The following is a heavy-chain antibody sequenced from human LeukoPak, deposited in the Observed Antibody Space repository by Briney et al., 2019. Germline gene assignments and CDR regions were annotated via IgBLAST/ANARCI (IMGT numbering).Heavy chain of an antibody. J-gene: IGHJ6*02. V-gene: IGHV3-11*01. CDR1: GFTFSDYY. Sequence: GGSLRLSCAASGFTFSDYYMTWIRQAPGKGLEWVSYISGVASDIYYADSVKGRFTISRDNAKKSVYLQMNSLRAEDTAAYYCARGGAHGMDVWGLGTTVTVSS. D-gene: IGHD1-26*01. CDR3: ARGGAHGMDV. CDR2: ISGVASDI.